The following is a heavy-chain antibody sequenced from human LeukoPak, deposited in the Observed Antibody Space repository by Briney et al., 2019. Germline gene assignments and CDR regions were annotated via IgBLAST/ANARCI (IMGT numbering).Heavy chain of an antibody. CDR1: GFIFSSSW. V-gene: IGHV3-7*01. D-gene: IGHD1-7*01. CDR2: IKQDGSEK. Sequence: GGSLRLSCVASGFIFSSSWMSWVRQAPGKGLEWVANIKQDGSEKDYADSVKGRFTISRDNAKNSLYLQMNSLRAEETVVYYCASMFNWNYGKDYWGQGTLVTVSS. J-gene: IGHJ4*02. CDR3: ASMFNWNYGKDY.